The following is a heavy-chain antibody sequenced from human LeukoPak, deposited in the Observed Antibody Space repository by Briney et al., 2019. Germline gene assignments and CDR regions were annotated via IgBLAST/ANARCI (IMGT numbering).Heavy chain of an antibody. J-gene: IGHJ6*02. Sequence: GGSLRLSCAASGFTFSDYYMSWIRQAPGKGPEWVSYISSSGSTIYYADSVKGRFTISRDNAKNSLYLQMNSLRAEDTAVYYCARDPRYCSSTSCLGSYYYYYYGMDVWAKGPRSPSP. CDR3: ARDPRYCSSTSCLGSYYYYYYGMDV. D-gene: IGHD2-2*01. CDR2: ISSSGSTI. V-gene: IGHV3-11*01. CDR1: GFTFSDYY.